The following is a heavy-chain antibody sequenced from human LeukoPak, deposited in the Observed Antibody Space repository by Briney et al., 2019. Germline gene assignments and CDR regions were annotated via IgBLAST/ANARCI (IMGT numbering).Heavy chain of an antibody. CDR1: GFTFSSYA. J-gene: IGHJ4*02. CDR2: ISYDGSNK. Sequence: GGSLRLSCAASGFTFSSYAMHWVRQAPGKGLEGVAVISYDGSNKYYADSVKGRFTISRDNSKNTLYLQMNSLRAEDTAVYYCARPEAYSGSYQYYFDYWGQGTLVTVSS. D-gene: IGHD1-26*01. V-gene: IGHV3-30*04. CDR3: ARPEAYSGSYQYYFDY.